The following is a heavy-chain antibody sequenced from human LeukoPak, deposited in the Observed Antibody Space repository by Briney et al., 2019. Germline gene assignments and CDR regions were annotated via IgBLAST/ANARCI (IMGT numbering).Heavy chain of an antibody. D-gene: IGHD2-15*01. CDR2: ISYDGSDK. V-gene: IGHV3-30-3*01. CDR3: ARVDCSGGSCYLRPFDY. Sequence: GGSLRLSCAASGFTFSSYALHWVRQAPGKGLEWVAVISYDGSDKYYADSVRGRFTISRDNSKNTLYLQMNSLRVEDTAVYHCARVDCSGGSCYLRPFDYWGQGTLVTVSS. J-gene: IGHJ4*02. CDR1: GFTFSSYA.